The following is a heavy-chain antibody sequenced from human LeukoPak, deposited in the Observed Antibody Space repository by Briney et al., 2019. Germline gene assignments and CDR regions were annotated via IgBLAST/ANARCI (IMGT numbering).Heavy chain of an antibody. CDR1: GFTFSTYW. V-gene: IGHV3-7*01. D-gene: IGHD4-17*01. CDR2: IKEDGSAT. Sequence: GGSLRLSSAASGFTFSTYWMTWVRQAPGKGPDWVANIKEDGSATYYVDSVKGRFTISRDNAKNSLYLQMNSLRAEDTAVYYCARDRYYGDHTQVDYWGQGTLVTVSS. CDR3: ARDRYYGDHTQVDY. J-gene: IGHJ4*02.